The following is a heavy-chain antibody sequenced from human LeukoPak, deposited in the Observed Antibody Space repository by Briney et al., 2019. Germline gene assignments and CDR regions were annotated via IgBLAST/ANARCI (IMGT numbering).Heavy chain of an antibody. CDR1: GGTFSSYA. J-gene: IGHJ6*04. CDR2: IIPIFGTA. CDR3: ARGNEGIVVVPAAVASGMDV. V-gene: IGHV1-69*13. D-gene: IGHD2-2*01. Sequence: SVKVSCKASGGTFSSYAISWVRQAPGQGLEWMGGIIPIFGTANYAQKFQGRVTITADESTSTAYMELSSLRSEDTAVYYCARGNEGIVVVPAAVASGMDVRGKGTTVTVSS.